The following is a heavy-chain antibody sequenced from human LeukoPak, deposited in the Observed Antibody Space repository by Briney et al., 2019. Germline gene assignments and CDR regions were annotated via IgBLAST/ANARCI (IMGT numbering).Heavy chain of an antibody. J-gene: IGHJ5*02. CDR1: GDSVSSNSAA. CDR2: TYYRSKWYN. Sequence: SQTLSLTCAISGDSVSSNSAAWNWIRQSPSRGLEWLGRTYYRSKWYNDYAVSVKSRITINPDTSKNQFSLQLNSVTPEDTAVYYCAREMYDSSSNAYNWFDPWGQGTLVTVSS. V-gene: IGHV6-1*01. D-gene: IGHD6-6*01. CDR3: AREMYDSSSNAYNWFDP.